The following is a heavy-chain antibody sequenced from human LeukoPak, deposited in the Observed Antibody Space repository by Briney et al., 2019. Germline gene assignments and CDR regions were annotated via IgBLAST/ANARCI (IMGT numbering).Heavy chain of an antibody. CDR3: ATTNIVVGKPNYYYYMDV. V-gene: IGHV6-1*01. CDR2: TYYRGKWYN. D-gene: IGHD2-2*01. Sequence: SQTLSLTCAISGDSVSSNSAAWNWVRQSPSRGLEWLGRTYYRGKWYNDYAVAVKSRITINADTTKNKFSLQLNSVTPEDTAVYYCATTNIVVGKPNYYYYMDVWGKGTTVTVSS. J-gene: IGHJ6*03. CDR1: GDSVSSNSAA.